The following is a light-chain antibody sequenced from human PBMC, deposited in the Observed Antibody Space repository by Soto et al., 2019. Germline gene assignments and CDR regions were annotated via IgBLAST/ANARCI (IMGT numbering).Light chain of an antibody. CDR1: QSVSTD. V-gene: IGKV3-15*01. CDR2: GAS. CDR3: LQYNDWPRT. Sequence: EVVLTQSPGTLSLSPWERATLSCRASQSVSTDLAWYQQKPGQAPRLLIYGASTRATGIPARFSGSGSGTEFTLTISSRQSADFAVYYCLQYNDWPRTFGQGTKVDIK. J-gene: IGKJ1*01.